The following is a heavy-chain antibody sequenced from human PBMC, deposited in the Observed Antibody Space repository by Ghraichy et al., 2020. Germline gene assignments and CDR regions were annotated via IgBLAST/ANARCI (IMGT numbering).Heavy chain of an antibody. J-gene: IGHJ4*02. CDR3: VRTSGSWFDY. Sequence: LSLTCAASGFTFSNFAMNWVRQAPGKGLEWVSIIHNGGDRYYADSVKGRFTISRDNSKNSLYLQMSSLRADDTALYYCVRTSGSWFDYWGQGTLVTVSS. V-gene: IGHV3-23*01. D-gene: IGHD1-26*01. CDR2: IHNGGDR. CDR1: GFTFSNFA.